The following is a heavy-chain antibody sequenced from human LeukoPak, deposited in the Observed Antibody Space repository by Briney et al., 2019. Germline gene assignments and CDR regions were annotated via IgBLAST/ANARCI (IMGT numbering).Heavy chain of an antibody. Sequence: SETLSLTCTVSGGSSSSSSYYWGWNRQPPGKGLEWIGSIYYSGSTYYKPSLNSRVTISVDTSKNQFSLKLSSVTAADTAVYYCARLGDSSGYYYVGDYWGQGTLVTVSS. CDR1: GGSSSSSSYY. CDR3: ARLGDSSGYYYVGDY. D-gene: IGHD3-22*01. V-gene: IGHV4-39*01. J-gene: IGHJ4*02. CDR2: IYYSGST.